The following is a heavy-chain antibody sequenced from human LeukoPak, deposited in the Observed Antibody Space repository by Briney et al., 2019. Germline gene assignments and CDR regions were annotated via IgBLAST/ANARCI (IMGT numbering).Heavy chain of an antibody. V-gene: IGHV4-4*02. J-gene: IGHJ3*02. Sequence: SGTLSLTCTVSGGSISSGTWWNWVRQPPGQGLEWIGEIYHDETTNYSPSLKSRVTISVDKSKNHFSLKLSAVTAADTAVYYCARADTSGTSSSDAFDIWGQGTMVTVSS. CDR2: IYHDETT. CDR1: GGSISSGTW. D-gene: IGHD3-10*01. CDR3: ARADTSGTSSSDAFDI.